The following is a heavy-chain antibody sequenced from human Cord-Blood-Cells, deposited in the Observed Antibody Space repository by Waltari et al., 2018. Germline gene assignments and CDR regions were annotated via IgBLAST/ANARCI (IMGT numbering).Heavy chain of an antibody. CDR1: GFTFSNAW. V-gene: IGHV3-15*01. Sequence: EVQLVESGGGLVKPGGSLRLSCAASGFTFSNAWMSGVRQAPGKGLEWVGRIKSKTDGGTTDYAAPVKGRFTISRDDSKNTLYLQMNSLKTEDTAVYYCTTDVIVGATRDYWGQGTLVTVSS. CDR2: IKSKTDGGTT. CDR3: TTDVIVGATRDY. D-gene: IGHD1-26*01. J-gene: IGHJ4*02.